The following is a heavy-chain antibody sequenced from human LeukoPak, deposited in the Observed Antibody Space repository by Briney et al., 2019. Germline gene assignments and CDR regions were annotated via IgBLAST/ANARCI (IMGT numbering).Heavy chain of an antibody. CDR3: ASDYGDYNWFDP. CDR2: IIPIFGTA. D-gene: IGHD4-17*01. J-gene: IGHJ5*02. CDR1: GGTFSSYA. Sequence: SVKVSCKASGGTFSSYAISWVRQAPGQGLEWMGGIIPIFGTANYAQKFQGRVTITADESTSTAYMELSSLRSEDTAVYYCASDYGDYNWFDPWGQGTLDTVSS. V-gene: IGHV1-69*01.